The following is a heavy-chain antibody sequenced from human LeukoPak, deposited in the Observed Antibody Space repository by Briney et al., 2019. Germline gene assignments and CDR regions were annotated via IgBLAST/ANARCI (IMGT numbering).Heavy chain of an antibody. CDR3: ARQGAGRYYFDY. V-gene: IGHV4-61*02. Sequence: SQTLSLTCTVSGGSISSGSYYWSWIRQPAGKGLEWIGRIYTSGSTNYNPSLKSRVTISVDTSKNQFSLKLSSVTAADTAVYYCARQGAGRYYFDYWGQGTLITVSS. D-gene: IGHD1-26*01. CDR2: IYTSGST. J-gene: IGHJ4*02. CDR1: GGSISSGSYY.